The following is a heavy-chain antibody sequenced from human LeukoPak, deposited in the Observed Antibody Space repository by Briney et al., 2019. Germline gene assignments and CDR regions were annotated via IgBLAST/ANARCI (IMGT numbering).Heavy chain of an antibody. Sequence: GASVKVSCKASGYTFTSYGISWVRQAPGQGLEWMGWISAYNGNTNYAQKLQGRVTMTTDTSTSTAYMELRSLRSDDTAVYYCARESYDTLTGYGYYYYYYMDVWGKGTTVTVSS. CDR2: ISAYNGNT. D-gene: IGHD3-9*01. CDR1: GYTFTSYG. J-gene: IGHJ6*03. V-gene: IGHV1-18*01. CDR3: ARESYDTLTGYGYYYYYYMDV.